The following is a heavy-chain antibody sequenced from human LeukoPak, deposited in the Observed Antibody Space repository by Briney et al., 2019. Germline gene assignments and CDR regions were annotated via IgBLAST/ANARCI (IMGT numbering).Heavy chain of an antibody. CDR2: INPNNGGT. V-gene: IGHV1-2*02. CDR1: GYTFTGYY. CDR3: ARDLFGSVMWFGELLIEDDY. Sequence: ASVKVSCKASGYTFTGYYMHWVRQAPGQGLEWMGWINPNNGGTNYAKKFQGRVTMTRVTSISTAYMELSRLRSDATAVYYCARDLFGSVMWFGELLIEDDYWGQGTLVTVSS. J-gene: IGHJ4*02. D-gene: IGHD3-10*01.